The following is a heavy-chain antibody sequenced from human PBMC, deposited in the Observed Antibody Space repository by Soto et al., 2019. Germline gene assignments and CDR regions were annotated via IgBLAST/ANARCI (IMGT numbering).Heavy chain of an antibody. J-gene: IGHJ6*02. Sequence: TLYLTCTVSGGSISNGVYYWTWIRQHPGKGLEWIGYIYYSGSTYYNPSLRSRVTISVDTSKNQFSLKLTSVTAADTAVYYCARDATDSWSGHEGMDVWGQGTTVTVSS. V-gene: IGHV4-31*03. CDR2: IYYSGST. D-gene: IGHD3-3*01. CDR1: GGSISNGVYY. CDR3: ARDATDSWSGHEGMDV.